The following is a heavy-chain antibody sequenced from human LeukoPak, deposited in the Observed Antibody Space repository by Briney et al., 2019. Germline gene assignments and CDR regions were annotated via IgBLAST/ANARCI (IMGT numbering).Heavy chain of an antibody. Sequence: PGGSLRLSCAASGFTFSNAYMSWVRQAPGKGLEWVGRIKSKTDGGTTDYAAPVKGRFTISRDNSKNTLYLQMNSLRAEDTAVYYCARDGSGSYDILYYFDYWGQGTLVTVSS. CDR1: GFTFSNAY. V-gene: IGHV3-15*01. CDR2: IKSKTDGGTT. D-gene: IGHD1-26*01. CDR3: ARDGSGSYDILYYFDY. J-gene: IGHJ4*02.